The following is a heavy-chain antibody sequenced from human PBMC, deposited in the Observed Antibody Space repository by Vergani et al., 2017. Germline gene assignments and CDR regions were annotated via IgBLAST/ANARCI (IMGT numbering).Heavy chain of an antibody. CDR2: IIPVLGKT. Sequence: QVQLVQSGAEVKKPGASVKVSCKASGYTFTSYYMHWVRQAPGQGLEWMGRIIPVLGKTKYAQDFQGRLTITADTSTSTAYMELTSLRSQDTAVYYCARDPRGYGGDPEDYYYGMDVWGQGTTVTVSS. CDR1: GYTFTSYY. J-gene: IGHJ6*02. D-gene: IGHD2-21*02. CDR3: ARDPRGYGGDPEDYYYGMDV. V-gene: IGHV1-46*01.